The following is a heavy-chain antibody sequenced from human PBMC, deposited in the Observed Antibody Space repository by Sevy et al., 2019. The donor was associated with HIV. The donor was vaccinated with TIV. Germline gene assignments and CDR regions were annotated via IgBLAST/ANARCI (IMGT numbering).Heavy chain of an antibody. V-gene: IGHV3-21*01. CDR3: XXXXYXGSXXYFXX. J-gene: IGHJ4*01. Sequence: GGSLRLSCAAXGXXFNYYFMXWVRQAPGKGLEWVSYISSHSSYIHYADSVKGRFTISRDNAKNSLFLQMDSLRADDTAVXXXXXXXYXGSXXYFXXXXXXALVTVSS. CDR1: GXXFNYYF. CDR2: ISSHSSYI. D-gene: IGHD3-10*01.